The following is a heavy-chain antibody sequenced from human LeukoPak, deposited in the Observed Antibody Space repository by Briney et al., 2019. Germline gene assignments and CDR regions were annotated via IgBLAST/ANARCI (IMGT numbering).Heavy chain of an antibody. CDR1: GGSITTFF. CDR2: IYYSGST. J-gene: IGHJ4*02. D-gene: IGHD3-10*01. Sequence: SETLSLTCSVSGGSITTFFWNWIRQPPGKGLEWIGSIYYSGSTHYNPSLKSRVTVSQDTSRNRVALRLTSVTAADTAVYYCARGPLYEYGSGTFVNWGQGTLVTVSS. V-gene: IGHV4-59*01. CDR3: ARGPLYEYGSGTFVN.